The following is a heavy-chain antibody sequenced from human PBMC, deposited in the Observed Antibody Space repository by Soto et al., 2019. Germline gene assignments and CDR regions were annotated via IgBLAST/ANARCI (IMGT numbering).Heavy chain of an antibody. CDR3: AADTSASQLDY. CDR1: GFTFTSSA. D-gene: IGHD5-18*01. J-gene: IGHJ4*02. CDR2: IVVGSGNT. V-gene: IGHV1-58*01. Sequence: QMQLVQSGPEVKKPGTSVKVSCKASGFTFTSSAVQWVRQARGQRLEWIGWIVVGSGNTNYAQKFQERVTITRDMSTSTAYMELSGLRSEDTAVYYCAADTSASQLDYWGQGTLVTVSS.